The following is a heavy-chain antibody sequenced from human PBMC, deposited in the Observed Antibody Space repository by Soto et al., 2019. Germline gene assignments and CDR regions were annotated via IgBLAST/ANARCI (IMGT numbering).Heavy chain of an antibody. V-gene: IGHV3-23*01. J-gene: IGHJ4*02. CDR1: GFTFSSYA. Sequence: GSLRLSCAASGFTFSSYAMSWVRQAPGKGLEWVSAISGSGGSTYYADSVKGRFTISRDNSKNTLYLQMNSLRAEDTAVYYCAKAGGYSSGWEYYFDYWGQGALVTVSS. CDR3: AKAGGYSSGWEYYFDY. D-gene: IGHD6-19*01. CDR2: ISGSGGST.